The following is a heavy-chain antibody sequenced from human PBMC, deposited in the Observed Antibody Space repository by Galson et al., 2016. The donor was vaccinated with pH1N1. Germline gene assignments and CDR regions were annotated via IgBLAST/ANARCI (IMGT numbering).Heavy chain of an antibody. J-gene: IGHJ4*02. Sequence: QSGAEVKKAGESLKISCKGSGYTFTTYWIAWGRQMPGKGLEWMGIVYPSESDTRYSPSFEGQVTISADKSSSTAYLQWSSLKASDTAVYYCARLTGGSYNIREFDYWGQGTQFTVSS. D-gene: IGHD5-24*01. CDR2: VYPSESDT. CDR1: GYTFTTYW. CDR3: ARLTGGSYNIREFDY. V-gene: IGHV5-51*03.